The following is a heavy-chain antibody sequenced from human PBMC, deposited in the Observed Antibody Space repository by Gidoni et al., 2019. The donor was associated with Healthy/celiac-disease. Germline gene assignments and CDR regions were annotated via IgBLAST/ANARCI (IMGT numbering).Heavy chain of an antibody. V-gene: IGHV3-23*01. CDR3: AKGQDYYGSGSYGMDV. J-gene: IGHJ6*02. CDR1: GFTFSSYA. Sequence: EVQLLESGGCLVQPGGSLRLSCAASGFTFSSYAMSWVRQAPGKGLEWVSAISGSGGSTYYADSVKGRFTISRDNSKNTLYLQMNSLRAEDTAVYYCAKGQDYYGSGSYGMDVWGQGTTVTVSS. CDR2: ISGSGGST. D-gene: IGHD3-10*01.